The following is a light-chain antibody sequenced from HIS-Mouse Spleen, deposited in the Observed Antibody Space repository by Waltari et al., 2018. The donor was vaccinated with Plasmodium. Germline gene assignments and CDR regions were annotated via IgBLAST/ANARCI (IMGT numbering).Light chain of an antibody. CDR3: YSTDSSGNHRV. Sequence: SYELTQPPSVSVSPGQTARITCSGDALPTKYAYRYRQKSGQAPVLVIYEDSKRPLGIPERFSGSSSGTMATLTISGAQVEDEADYYCYSTDSSGNHRVFGGGTKLTIL. J-gene: IGLJ3*02. CDR2: EDS. V-gene: IGLV3-10*01. CDR1: ALPTKY.